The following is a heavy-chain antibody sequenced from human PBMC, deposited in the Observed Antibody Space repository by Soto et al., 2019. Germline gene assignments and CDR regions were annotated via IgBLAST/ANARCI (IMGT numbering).Heavy chain of an antibody. V-gene: IGHV3-7*01. J-gene: IGHJ4*02. CDR3: ARDAHRGGDYDY. CDR2: IKSDGSEK. D-gene: IGHD4-17*01. CDR1: GFTFSIYW. Sequence: GGSLRLSCAASGFTFSIYWMNWVRKAPGKGLEWVAHIKSDGSEKYYVDSVKGRFTISRDNAQNSLYLQMDSLGVEDTAVYYCARDAHRGGDYDYWGQGTLVTVSS.